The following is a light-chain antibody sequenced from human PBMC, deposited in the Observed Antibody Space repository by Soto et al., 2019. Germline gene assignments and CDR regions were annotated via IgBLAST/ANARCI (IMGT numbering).Light chain of an antibody. Sequence: QSALTQPASVSGSPGQSIAISCTGTSSDIGGYDYVSWYQQHPGKAPKLLIYEVSDRPSGVSDRFSGSKSGNTASLTISGLQAEDEADYYCSSYRGSNTLGVFGGGTKVTVL. J-gene: IGLJ2*01. CDR1: SSDIGGYDY. CDR3: SSYRGSNTLGV. CDR2: EVS. V-gene: IGLV2-14*01.